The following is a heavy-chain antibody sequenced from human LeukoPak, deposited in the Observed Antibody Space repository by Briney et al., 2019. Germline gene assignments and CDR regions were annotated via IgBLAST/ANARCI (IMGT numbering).Heavy chain of an antibody. Sequence: GGSLRLSCAASGFTFSSYSMNWVRQAPGKGLEWVSSISSSSYIYYADSVKGRFTISRDNAKNSLYLQMNSLRAEDTAVYYCAREVRVYDSSGYPFDYWGQGTLVTVSS. V-gene: IGHV3-21*03. CDR3: AREVRVYDSSGYPFDY. D-gene: IGHD3-22*01. CDR2: ISSSSYI. CDR1: GFTFSSYS. J-gene: IGHJ4*02.